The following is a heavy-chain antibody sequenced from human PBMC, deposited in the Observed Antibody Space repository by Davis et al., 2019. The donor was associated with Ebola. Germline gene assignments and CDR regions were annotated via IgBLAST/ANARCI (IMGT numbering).Heavy chain of an antibody. V-gene: IGHV3-11*01. D-gene: IGHD1-1*01. CDR1: GFTFSDYY. CDR2: ISYSGNNI. Sequence: GESLKISCAASGFTFSDYYMGWIRQAPGKGLECLSYISYSGNNIYDADSVKGRFTISRDNAKTSLYLQMNSLRAEDTALYYCAKKYNNNWPSFDYWGQGALVTVSS. CDR3: AKKYNNNWPSFDY. J-gene: IGHJ4*02.